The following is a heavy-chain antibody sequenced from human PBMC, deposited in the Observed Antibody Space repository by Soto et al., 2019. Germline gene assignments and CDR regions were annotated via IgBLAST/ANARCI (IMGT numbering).Heavy chain of an antibody. CDR3: AKGDLRTYYYYGMDV. J-gene: IGHJ6*02. Sequence: GGSLRLSCAASGFTFSSYGMHWVRQAPGKGLEWVAVISYDGSNKYYADSVKGRFTISRDNSKNTLYLQMNSLRAEDTAVYYCAKGDLRTYYYYGMDVWGQGTTVTVSS. V-gene: IGHV3-30*18. CDR1: GFTFSSYG. CDR2: ISYDGSNK.